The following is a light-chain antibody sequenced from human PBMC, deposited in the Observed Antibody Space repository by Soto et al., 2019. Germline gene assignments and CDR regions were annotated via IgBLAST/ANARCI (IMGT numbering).Light chain of an antibody. V-gene: IGLV2-14*01. Sequence: QSALTQPASVSGSPGQSITISCTGTSIDVGGYNYVSWYQQHPGKAPKLMIYDVSNRPSGVSNRFSGSKSGNTASLTISGLQAEDEADYYCSSYTSSSTPCVFGTGTKVTVL. CDR3: SSYTSSSTPCV. CDR1: SIDVGGYNY. CDR2: DVS. J-gene: IGLJ1*01.